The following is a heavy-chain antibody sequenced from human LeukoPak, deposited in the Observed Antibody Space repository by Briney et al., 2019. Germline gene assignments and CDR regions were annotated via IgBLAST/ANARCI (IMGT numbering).Heavy chain of an antibody. V-gene: IGHV3-30*03. Sequence: PGGSLRLSCAASGFTFSSYGMHWVRQAPGKGLEWVAVISYDGSNKYYADSVKGRFTISRDNAKNSLYLQMNSLRAEDTAVYYCATITMVRGTDALDIWGQGTMVTVSS. D-gene: IGHD3-10*01. CDR1: GFTFSSYG. CDR2: ISYDGSNK. J-gene: IGHJ3*02. CDR3: ATITMVRGTDALDI.